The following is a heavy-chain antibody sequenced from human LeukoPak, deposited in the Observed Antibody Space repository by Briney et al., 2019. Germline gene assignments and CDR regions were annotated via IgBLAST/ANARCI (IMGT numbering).Heavy chain of an antibody. J-gene: IGHJ4*02. CDR2: ISGSGGNT. V-gene: IGHV3-23*01. CDR3: ARSYSRVGFDF. D-gene: IGHD6-13*01. CDR1: GFTFSSYA. Sequence: PGGSLRLSCAASGFTFSSYAMNWVRQAPGKGLEWVSGISGSGGNTYYSDSVKGRFTISRDNAKNSLFLQMNSLRAEDTAVYYCARSYSRVGFDFWGQGTLVTVSS.